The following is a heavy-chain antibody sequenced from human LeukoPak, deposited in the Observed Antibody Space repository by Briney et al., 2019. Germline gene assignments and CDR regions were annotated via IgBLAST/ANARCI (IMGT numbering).Heavy chain of an antibody. V-gene: IGHV1-18*01. CDR3: ARVCLEWLLLGVHSDY. Sequence: GASVKVSCKASGYTFTSYGISWVRQAPGQGLEWMGWISAYNGNTNYAQKLQGRVTMTTDTSTSTAYMELRSLRSDDTAVYYCARVCLEWLLLGVHSDYWGQGTLVTVSS. J-gene: IGHJ4*02. D-gene: IGHD3-3*01. CDR2: ISAYNGNT. CDR1: GYTFTSYG.